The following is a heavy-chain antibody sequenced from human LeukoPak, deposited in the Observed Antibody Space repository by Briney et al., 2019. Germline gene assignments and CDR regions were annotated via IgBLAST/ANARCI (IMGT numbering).Heavy chain of an antibody. V-gene: IGHV3-21*01. D-gene: IGHD4-23*01. CDR1: GFTFSSYS. J-gene: IGHJ4*02. CDR3: ARVSFEGNSRDRWQDY. CDR2: ISSSSSYI. Sequence: PGGSLRLSCAASGFTFSSYSMNWVRQAPGKGLEWVSSISSSSSYIYYADSVKGRFTISRDNAKNSLYLQMNSLRAEDTAVYYCARVSFEGNSRDRWQDYWGQGTLVTVSS.